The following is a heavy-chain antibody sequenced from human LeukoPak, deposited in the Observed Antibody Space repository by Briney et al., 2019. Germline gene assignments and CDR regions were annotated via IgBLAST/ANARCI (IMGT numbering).Heavy chain of an antibody. V-gene: IGHV4-34*01. CDR2: INHSGST. D-gene: IGHD2-15*01. J-gene: IGHJ4*02. Sequence: PSETLSLTCAVYGGSFSGYYWSWIRQPPGKGLEWIGEINHSGSTNYNPSLKSRVTISVDTSKNQFSLKLSSVTAADTAVYYCARGFEHSTYCSGGSCYPFDYWGQGTLVTVSS. CDR1: GGSFSGYY. CDR3: ARGFEHSTYCSGGSCYPFDY.